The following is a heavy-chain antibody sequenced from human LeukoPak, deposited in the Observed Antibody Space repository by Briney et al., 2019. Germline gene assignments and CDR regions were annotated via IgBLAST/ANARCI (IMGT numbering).Heavy chain of an antibody. CDR1: GYSFTTYW. CDR3: ARQGYSGYGDTDYFDY. Sequence: LGESLKISCKGSGYSFTTYWIGWVRQMPGKGLEWMGIIYPGDSDTRYSPSFQGQVTISADKSISTAYLQWSSLKASDTAMYYCARQGYSGYGDTDYFDYWGQGTLVTVSS. V-gene: IGHV5-51*01. J-gene: IGHJ4*02. D-gene: IGHD5-12*01. CDR2: IYPGDSDT.